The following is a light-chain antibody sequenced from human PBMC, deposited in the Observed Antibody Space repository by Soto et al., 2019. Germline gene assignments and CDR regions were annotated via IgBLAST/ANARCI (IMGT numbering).Light chain of an antibody. V-gene: IGLV1-44*01. J-gene: IGLJ2*01. CDR3: AAWYGSLNVVL. Sequence: QSVLTQPPSASGTPGQRVTISCSGTRSNIGSNTVNWYQQLPGSAPKLLMYSTNQRPSGVPDRFSGSKSGTSASLAISGLQSEDEADYYCAAWYGSLNVVLFGGGTKVTVL. CDR1: RSNIGSNT. CDR2: STN.